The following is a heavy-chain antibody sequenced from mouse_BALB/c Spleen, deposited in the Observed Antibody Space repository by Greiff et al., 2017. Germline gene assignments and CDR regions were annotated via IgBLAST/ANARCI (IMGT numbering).Heavy chain of an antibody. J-gene: IGHJ2*01. D-gene: IGHD4-1*01. CDR1: GFTFSSYT. Sequence: EVKLEESGGGLVQPGGSLKLSCAASGFTFSSYTMSWVRQTPEKRLEWVAYISNGGGSTYYPDTVKGRFTISRDNAKNTLYLQMSSLKSEDTAMYYCARRGTGDYFDYWGQGTTLTVSS. CDR2: ISNGGGST. V-gene: IGHV5-12-2*01. CDR3: ARRGTGDYFDY.